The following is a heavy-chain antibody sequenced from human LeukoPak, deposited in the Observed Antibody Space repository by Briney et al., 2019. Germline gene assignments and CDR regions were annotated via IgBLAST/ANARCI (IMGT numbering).Heavy chain of an antibody. CDR2: INPNSGGT. V-gene: IGHV1-2*02. J-gene: IGHJ5*02. CDR1: GYTFTGYY. Sequence: ASVKVSCKASGYTFTGYYMHWARQAPGQGLEWMGWINPNSGGTNYAQKFQGRVTMTRDTSISTAYMELSRLRSDDTAVYYCARVALWEYQLPPIWWFDPWGQGTLVTVSS. CDR3: ARVALWEYQLPPIWWFDP. D-gene: IGHD2-2*01.